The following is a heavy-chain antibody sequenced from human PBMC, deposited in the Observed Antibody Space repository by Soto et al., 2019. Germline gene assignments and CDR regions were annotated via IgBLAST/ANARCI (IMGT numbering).Heavy chain of an antibody. CDR2: INPNSGGT. D-gene: IGHD1-7*01. V-gene: IGHV1-2*04. Sequence: GASVKVSCKASGYTFTGYYMHWVRQAPGQGLEWMGWINPNSGGTNYAQKFQGWVTMTRDTSISTAYMELSRLRSDDTAVYYCARVSAGTTRWGGLDAFDIWGQGTMVTVSS. J-gene: IGHJ3*02. CDR3: ARVSAGTTRWGGLDAFDI. CDR1: GYTFTGYY.